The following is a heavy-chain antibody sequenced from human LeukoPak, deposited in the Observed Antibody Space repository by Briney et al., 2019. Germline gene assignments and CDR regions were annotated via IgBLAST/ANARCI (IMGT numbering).Heavy chain of an antibody. CDR2: IYHSGST. V-gene: IGHV4-38-2*02. CDR1: GYSISSGYY. CDR3: ARGPRITIFGYYYYMDV. D-gene: IGHD3-3*01. Sequence: SETLSLTCTVSGYSISSGYYWGWIRQPPGKGLEWIGSIYHSGSTYYNPSLKSRVTISVDTSKNQFSLKLSSVTAADTAVYYCARGPRITIFGYYYYMDVWGKGTTVTVSS. J-gene: IGHJ6*03.